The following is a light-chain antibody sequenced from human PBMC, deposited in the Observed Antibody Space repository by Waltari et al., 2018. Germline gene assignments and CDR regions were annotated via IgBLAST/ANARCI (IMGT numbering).Light chain of an antibody. J-gene: IGLJ3*02. Sequence: SSELTQDPAVSVALGQTVRITCHGDSLRNYYASWYQQKPGQAPILVLYGKNNRPSGIPYRLSGSSSVNTSSLTITGAQAEDEADYYCNSRDSGSSPVRKFGGGTKLTV. CDR3: NSRDSGSSPVRK. V-gene: IGLV3-19*01. CDR1: SLRNYY. CDR2: GKN.